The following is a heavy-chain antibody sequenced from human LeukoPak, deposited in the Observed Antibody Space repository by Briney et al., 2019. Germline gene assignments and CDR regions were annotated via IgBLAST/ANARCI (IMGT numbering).Heavy chain of an antibody. CDR2: IYYSGST. V-gene: IGHV4-30-4*01. J-gene: IGHJ5*02. CDR3: ARDLGYCSSTSCYTPNWFDP. CDR1: GGSISSGDYY. D-gene: IGHD2-2*02. Sequence: PSETLSLTCTVSGGSISSGDYYWSWIRQPPGKGLEWIGYIYYSGSTYYNPSLKSRVTISVDTSKNQFSLKLSSVTAADTAVYYCARDLGYCSSTSCYTPNWFDPWGQGTLATVSS.